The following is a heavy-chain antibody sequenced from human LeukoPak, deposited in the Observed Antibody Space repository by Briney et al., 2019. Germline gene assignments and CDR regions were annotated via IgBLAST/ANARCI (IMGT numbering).Heavy chain of an antibody. V-gene: IGHV4-59*01. CDR1: GGSISSYY. CDR2: IYYSGST. D-gene: IGHD6-25*01. CDR3: ARDASGTLDY. Sequence: PSETLSLTCTVSGGSISSYYWSWIRQPTGKGLEWIGYIYYSGSTNYNPSLKSRVTVSVDTSKNQFSLKLSSVTAADTAVYYCARDASGTLDYWGQGTLVTVSS. J-gene: IGHJ4*02.